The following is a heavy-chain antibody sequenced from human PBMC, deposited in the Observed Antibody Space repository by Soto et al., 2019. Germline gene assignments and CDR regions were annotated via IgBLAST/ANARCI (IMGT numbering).Heavy chain of an antibody. J-gene: IGHJ4*02. CDR2: ISGSGVGT. CDR1: GFTFSSYS. D-gene: IGHD2-2*01. V-gene: IGHV3-23*01. Sequence: LRLSCAASGFTFSSYSMSWVRQAPGKGLEWVSVISGSGVGTHYAASVKGRFTISRDNSKNTLYLQMNTLRAEDTAVYYCAKDRFGYCDGTICYDYFDSWGQGTLVTDSS. CDR3: AKDRFGYCDGTICYDYFDS.